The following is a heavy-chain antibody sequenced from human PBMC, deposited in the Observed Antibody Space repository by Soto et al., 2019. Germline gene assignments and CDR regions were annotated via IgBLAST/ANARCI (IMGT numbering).Heavy chain of an antibody. CDR2: IYHSPST. D-gene: IGHD3-22*01. J-gene: IGHJ4*01. V-gene: IGHV4-39*01. CDR1: GVSISSSSYY. CDR3: SRVDTYYDSRGSREY. Sequence: SETLSLTCTVPGVSISSSSYYWARIRQNPGKRLGGIGRIYHSPSTYYNPYRNSRVTITVRTSHNQFSPKLRSVTAADTAVYYCSRVDTYYDSRGSREYCGPGTPVTVSS.